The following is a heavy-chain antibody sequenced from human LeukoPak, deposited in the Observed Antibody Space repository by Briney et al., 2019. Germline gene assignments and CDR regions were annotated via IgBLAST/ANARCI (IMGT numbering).Heavy chain of an antibody. V-gene: IGHV3-23*01. J-gene: IGHJ4*02. CDR3: ARDWDSRGYFDY. CDR2: LGGLSESV. CDR1: GFTFSSFA. D-gene: IGHD6-13*01. Sequence: GGSLRLSCAASGFTFSSFAMSWVRQAPGRGLEWVSILGGLSESVYYPDSVKGRFTISRDNSKNTLYLQMNSLRAEDTAVYYCARDWDSRGYFDYWGQGTLVTVSS.